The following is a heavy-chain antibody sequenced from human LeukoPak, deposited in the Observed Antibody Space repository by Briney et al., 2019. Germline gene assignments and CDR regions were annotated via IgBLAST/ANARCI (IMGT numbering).Heavy chain of an antibody. CDR1: GFSLSTSGMC. D-gene: IGHD3-22*01. J-gene: IGHJ4*02. V-gene: IGHV2-70*11. CDR3: ARIPIDSSGYYSFDY. CDR2: IDWDDDK. Sequence: SGPALGKPTQTGFSLSTSGMCVSWIRQPPGKALEWLARIDWDDDKYYSTSLKTRLTISKDTSKNQVVLTMTNMDPVDTATYYCARIPIDSSGYYSFDYWGQGTLVTVSS.